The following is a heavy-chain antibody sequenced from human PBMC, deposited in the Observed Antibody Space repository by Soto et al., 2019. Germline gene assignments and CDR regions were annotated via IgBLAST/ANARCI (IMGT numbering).Heavy chain of an antibody. J-gene: IGHJ5*02. V-gene: IGHV1-58*02. D-gene: IGHD3-10*02. Sequence: ASVKVSCKASGFTFTSSAMQWVRQARGQRLEWIGWIVVGSGNTNYAQKCQERVTITRDMSTSTADMELRSLRSEDTALHYCAAGRFLFGDLLYSVWFDPCGQGCLVTVSA. CDR2: IVVGSGNT. CDR1: GFTFTSSA. CDR3: AAGRFLFGDLLYSVWFDP.